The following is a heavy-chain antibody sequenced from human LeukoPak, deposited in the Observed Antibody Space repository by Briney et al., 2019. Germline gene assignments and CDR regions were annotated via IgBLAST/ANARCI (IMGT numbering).Heavy chain of an antibody. CDR1: GASISSYY. D-gene: IGHD4-23*01. J-gene: IGHJ4*02. CDR2: IYTSGST. V-gene: IGHV4-4*07. Sequence: SETLSLTCSVSGASISSYYWTWIRQPAGKGLEWIGRIYTSGSTNYNPSLKSRVTMSVDTSKNQFSLKLSSVTAADTAVYYCAREERYGGRPFDYWGQGTLVTVSS. CDR3: AREERYGGRPFDY.